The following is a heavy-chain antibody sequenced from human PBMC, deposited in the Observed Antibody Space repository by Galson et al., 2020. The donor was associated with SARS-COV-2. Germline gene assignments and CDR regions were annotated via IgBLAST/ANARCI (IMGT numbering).Heavy chain of an antibody. D-gene: IGHD2-21*01. J-gene: IGHJ6*03. CDR1: GFTFMSST. V-gene: IGHV1-58*01. Sequence: SVKVSCKASGFTFMSSTVQWVRQTRGQRLEWIGWIVVASGYTKYAQNFQGRVTITSDMYTNTAYMELSSLRSEDTAVYFCAAGTTVVAPKYYYYMDVWGKGTTVTVSS. CDR2: IVVASGYT. CDR3: AAGTTVVAPKYYYYMDV.